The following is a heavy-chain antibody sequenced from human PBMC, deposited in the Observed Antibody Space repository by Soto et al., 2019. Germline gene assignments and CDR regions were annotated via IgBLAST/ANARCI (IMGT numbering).Heavy chain of an antibody. CDR2: MSNTGST. Sequence: QVQLQESGPGLVKPSETLSLTCTVSGGTISRYYWSWIRQPPGKGLEWIGHMSNTGSTVYNPSFKRRVTISVATSKNQFSLKLNSVTAADTAVYYCARDLWGYCGTDCYPLDVWGQVTTVTVSS. CDR3: ARDLWGYCGTDCYPLDV. D-gene: IGHD2-21*02. J-gene: IGHJ6*02. V-gene: IGHV4-59*01. CDR1: GGTISRYY.